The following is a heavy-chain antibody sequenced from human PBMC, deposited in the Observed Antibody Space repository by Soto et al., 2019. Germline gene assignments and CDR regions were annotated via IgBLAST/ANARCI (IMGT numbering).Heavy chain of an antibody. D-gene: IGHD3-3*01. Sequence: ASVKVSCKASGYTFTSYGISWVRQAPGQGLEWMGWISAYNGNTNYAQKLQGRVTMTTDTSTSTAYMELRSLRSDDTAVYYCARYLFSLHYDFWSGYPNRIFDYWGQGTLVTVSS. J-gene: IGHJ4*02. CDR3: ARYLFSLHYDFWSGYPNRIFDY. V-gene: IGHV1-18*01. CDR2: ISAYNGNT. CDR1: GYTFTSYG.